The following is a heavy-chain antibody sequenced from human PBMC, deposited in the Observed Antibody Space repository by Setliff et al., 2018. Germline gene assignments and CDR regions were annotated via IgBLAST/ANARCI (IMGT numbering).Heavy chain of an antibody. CDR1: GLSYTNDW. J-gene: IGHJ4*02. Sequence: GGSLRLSCTASGLSYTNDWVSWVRQAPGKGLEWLASINPDGSEKYYVDSVKGRFTISRDNAKNSLSLQMNSLRTEDTAVYYCFVAGTCSYWGQGTLVTVSS. CDR3: FVAGTCSY. V-gene: IGHV3-7*01. CDR2: INPDGSEK. D-gene: IGHD3-10*02.